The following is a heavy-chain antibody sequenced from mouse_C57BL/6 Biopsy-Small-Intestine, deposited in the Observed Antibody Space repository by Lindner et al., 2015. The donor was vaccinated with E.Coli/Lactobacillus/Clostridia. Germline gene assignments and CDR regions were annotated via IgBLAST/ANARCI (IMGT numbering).Heavy chain of an antibody. CDR3: ARGPAQYYFDY. J-gene: IGHJ2*01. Sequence: VQLQESGPELVKPGASVKISCKASGYTFTDYNMDWVKQSHGKSLEWIGYIYPNNGDTGYNQKFKSKATLTVDKSSSTAYMELHSLTSGDSAVYYCARGPAQYYFDYWGQGITLTVSS. CDR2: IYPNNGDT. CDR1: GYTFTDYN. V-gene: IGHV1-34*02.